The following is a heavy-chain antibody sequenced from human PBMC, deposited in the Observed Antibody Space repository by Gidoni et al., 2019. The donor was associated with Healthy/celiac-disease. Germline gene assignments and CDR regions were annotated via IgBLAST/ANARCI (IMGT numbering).Heavy chain of an antibody. V-gene: IGHV3-23*01. CDR2: ISGSGGST. CDR3: AKAIDSSGWTRPFDY. D-gene: IGHD6-19*01. Sequence: EVQLLESGGGLVQTGGSLRLSCAASGLTFSSYAMSWVRQAPGKGLEWVSAISGSGGSTYYADSVKGRFTISRDNSKNTLYLQMNSLRAEDTAVYYCAKAIDSSGWTRPFDYWGQGTLVTVSS. CDR1: GLTFSSYA. J-gene: IGHJ4*02.